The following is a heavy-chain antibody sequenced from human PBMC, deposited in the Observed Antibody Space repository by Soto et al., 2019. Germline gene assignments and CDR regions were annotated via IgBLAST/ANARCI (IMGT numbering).Heavy chain of an antibody. J-gene: IGHJ4*02. V-gene: IGHV4-30-4*01. D-gene: IGHD3-22*01. CDR3: ASSLRRGVVVTHLDY. CDR2: IYYSGST. CDR1: GGSIRRGAYY. Sequence: QVQLQESGPGLVKPSQTLSLTCTVSGGSIRRGAYYWSWIRQPPGFGLEWIGYIYYSGSTYYNPTLKSRVTIAVDTSNTPFSLKLSAVTAANTAVYYCASSLRRGVVVTHLDYWGQGTLVTVSS.